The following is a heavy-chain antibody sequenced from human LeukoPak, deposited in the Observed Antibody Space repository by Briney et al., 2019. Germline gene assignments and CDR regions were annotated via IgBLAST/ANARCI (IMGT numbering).Heavy chain of an antibody. CDR1: RFTFSTHA. V-gene: IGHV3-23*01. Sequence: GGSLRLSCAASRFTFSTHAMSWVRQAPGKGLEWVSGISGSGGNTDYADSVKGRFTISRDNSKNTLYLQMNSLRAEDTAVYYCARDVGNPPYYYYYMDVWGKGTTVTVSS. CDR3: ARDVGNPPYYYYYMDV. J-gene: IGHJ6*03. CDR2: ISGSGGNT. D-gene: IGHD4-23*01.